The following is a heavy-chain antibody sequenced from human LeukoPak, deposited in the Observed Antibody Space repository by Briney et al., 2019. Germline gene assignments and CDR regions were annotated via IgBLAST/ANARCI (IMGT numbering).Heavy chain of an antibody. V-gene: IGHV3-9*01. D-gene: IGHD4-23*01. J-gene: IGHJ3*02. CDR2: ISWNSGSI. CDR1: GFTFDDYA. Sequence: PGRSLRLSCAASGFTFDDYAMHWVRQAPGKGLEWVSGISWNSGSIGYADSVKGRFTISRGNAKNSLYLQMNSLRAEDTALYYCAKGLRWAYAFDIWGQGTMVTVSS. CDR3: AKGLRWAYAFDI.